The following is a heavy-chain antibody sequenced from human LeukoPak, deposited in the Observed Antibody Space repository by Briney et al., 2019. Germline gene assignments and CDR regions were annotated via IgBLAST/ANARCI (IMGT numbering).Heavy chain of an antibody. J-gene: IGHJ6*03. Sequence: GGSLRLSCAASGFTFTYNGMNWVRQAPGKGLEWVSFISRSSTTIYYADSVKGRFTISRDNAKNSLYLLMNSLRAEDTAMYYCARAQQQLLLAPYYYMDVWGKGTTVTASS. CDR1: GFTFTYNG. V-gene: IGHV3-48*01. CDR2: ISRSSTTI. CDR3: ARAQQQLLLAPYYYMDV. D-gene: IGHD6-13*01.